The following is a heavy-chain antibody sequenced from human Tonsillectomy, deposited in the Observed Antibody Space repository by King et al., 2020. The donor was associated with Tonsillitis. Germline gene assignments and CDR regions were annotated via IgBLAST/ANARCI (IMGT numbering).Heavy chain of an antibody. Sequence: QLVQSGAEVKKPGASVKVSCQASRYIFTTYGISWVRQAPGQGLEWMGWISTYNGNTNYEQKLQGRVSMTTDTSTSTAYMELRSLRSDDTAVYYCARGTTYEQDVFYIWGQGTMVTVSS. D-gene: IGHD4-17*01. CDR3: ARGTTYEQDVFYI. V-gene: IGHV1-18*04. J-gene: IGHJ3*02. CDR1: RYIFTTYG. CDR2: ISTYNGNT.